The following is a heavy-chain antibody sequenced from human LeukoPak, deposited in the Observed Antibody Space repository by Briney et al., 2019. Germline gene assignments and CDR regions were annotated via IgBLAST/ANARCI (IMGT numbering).Heavy chain of an antibody. CDR1: GFTFSSYA. J-gene: IGHJ6*03. CDR2: ISGGGGST. CDR3: AKDAKNYYYYYMDV. V-gene: IGHV3-23*01. Sequence: GGSLRLSCAASGFTFSSYAMGWVRQAPGKGLEWVSSISGGGGSTYYADSVKGRFTISRDNSKNTLYLQMNSLRAEDTAVYYCAKDAKNYYYYYMDVWGKGTTVTVSS.